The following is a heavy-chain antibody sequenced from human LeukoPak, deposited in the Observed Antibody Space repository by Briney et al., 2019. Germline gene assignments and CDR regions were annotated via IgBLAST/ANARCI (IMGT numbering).Heavy chain of an antibody. CDR2: VSYSGSI. D-gene: IGHD2/OR15-2a*01. Sequence: SETLSLTCTVSGGSISNYYWSWIRQPPGKGLEWVGYVSYSGSINYSPSLKSRVTISIDTSKNQFSLKLSSVIAADTAVYYCARERAIIRHHRSFDIWGQGTLVTVSS. CDR3: ARERAIIRHHRSFDI. V-gene: IGHV4-59*01. CDR1: GGSISNYY. J-gene: IGHJ3*02.